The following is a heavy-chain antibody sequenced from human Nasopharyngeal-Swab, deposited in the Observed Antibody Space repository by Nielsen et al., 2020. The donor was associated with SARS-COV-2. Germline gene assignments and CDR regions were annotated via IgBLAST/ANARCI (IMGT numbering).Heavy chain of an antibody. J-gene: IGHJ6*02. CDR3: ARQLERTYYYYGMDV. D-gene: IGHD1-1*01. V-gene: IGHV5-51*01. CDR2: IYPGDSDT. Sequence: VRQMPGKGLGWVGIIYPGDSDTRYSPYFQGQVTISADKSNNTAYLQWSSLKASDTAMYYCARQLERTYYYYGMDVWGQGTTVTVSS.